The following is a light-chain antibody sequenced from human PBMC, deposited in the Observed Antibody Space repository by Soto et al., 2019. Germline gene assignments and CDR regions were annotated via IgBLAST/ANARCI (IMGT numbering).Light chain of an antibody. CDR3: QQYGSSPMYT. J-gene: IGKJ2*01. CDR2: GTS. V-gene: IGKV3-20*01. Sequence: EIVFTQSPGTLSLSPGERATLSCRASQSLSSSYLAWYQQKPGQAPRLLIYGTSSRATGIPDRFSGSGSGTDFTLTISRLEPEDFALYYCQQYGSSPMYTFGQGTKVDIK. CDR1: QSLSSSY.